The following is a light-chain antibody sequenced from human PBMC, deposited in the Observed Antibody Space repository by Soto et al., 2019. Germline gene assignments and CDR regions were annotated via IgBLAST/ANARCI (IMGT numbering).Light chain of an antibody. Sequence: DIQMTQSPSSLSASVGDRVTITCRASQSISTFLNWYQQKPGKAPNLLIYAASSLQSGVPSRFSGSGSGTDFTLTISSLYPEDFATYYCQQSYSSLPITFGQGTRLDIK. V-gene: IGKV1-39*01. J-gene: IGKJ5*01. CDR1: QSISTF. CDR2: AAS. CDR3: QQSYSSLPIT.